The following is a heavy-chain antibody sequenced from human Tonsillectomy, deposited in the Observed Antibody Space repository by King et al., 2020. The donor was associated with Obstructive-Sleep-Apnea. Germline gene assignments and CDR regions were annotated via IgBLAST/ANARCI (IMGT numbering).Heavy chain of an antibody. D-gene: IGHD2-21*02. Sequence: QLQLQESGPGLVKPSETLSLTCTVSGGSISSINYYWGWIRQPPGKGLEWIGSISYTGTAYYSPSLKSRVTISVDTSKNQFSLRLNSVTAADTAVYYCARQTFVVVTTIKSWHFDLWGRGTLVTVSS. J-gene: IGHJ2*01. V-gene: IGHV4-39*01. CDR3: ARQTFVVVTTIKSWHFDL. CDR2: ISYTGTA. CDR1: GGSISSINYY.